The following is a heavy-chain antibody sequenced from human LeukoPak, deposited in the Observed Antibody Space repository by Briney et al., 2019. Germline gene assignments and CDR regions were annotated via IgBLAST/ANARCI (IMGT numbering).Heavy chain of an antibody. CDR2: ISSSGGTI. D-gene: IGHD1-26*01. Sequence: GGSLRLSCAASGFTFSSYGMSWVRQAPGKGLEWVSYISSSGGTIYYADSVKGRFTISRDNAKNSLYLQMNSLRAEDTAVYYCARVGGSYYFDYWGQGTLVTVSS. J-gene: IGHJ4*02. CDR3: ARVGGSYYFDY. CDR1: GFTFSSYG. V-gene: IGHV3-48*04.